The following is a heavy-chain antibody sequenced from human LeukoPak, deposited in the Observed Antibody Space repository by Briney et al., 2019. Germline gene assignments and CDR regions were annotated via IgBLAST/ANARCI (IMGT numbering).Heavy chain of an antibody. J-gene: IGHJ4*02. D-gene: IGHD2-15*01. Sequence: SETLSLTGTVSGGSISSYYWSWIRQRAGKGLEWFGRIYTSGSTNYNPSLTSRVTMSVDTSKNQFSLKLSSVTAADTAVYYCARGGGYCSGGSCYGYWGQGTLVTVSS. V-gene: IGHV4-4*07. CDR1: GGSISSYY. CDR2: IYTSGST. CDR3: ARGGGYCSGGSCYGY.